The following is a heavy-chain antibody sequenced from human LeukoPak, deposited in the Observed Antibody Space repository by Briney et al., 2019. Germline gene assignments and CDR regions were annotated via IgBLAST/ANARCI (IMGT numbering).Heavy chain of an antibody. Sequence: GASVTVSFKSSSYTLTNYGISWVRQAPGKGLEWMGWISAYNGNTNYAQNLQGRVTMTTDTSTNTAYMELRSLRSDDTAVYYCARDQDPGAFDIWGQGTMVTVSS. J-gene: IGHJ3*02. CDR1: SYTLTNYG. CDR3: ARDQDPGAFDI. CDR2: ISAYNGNT. V-gene: IGHV1-18*01.